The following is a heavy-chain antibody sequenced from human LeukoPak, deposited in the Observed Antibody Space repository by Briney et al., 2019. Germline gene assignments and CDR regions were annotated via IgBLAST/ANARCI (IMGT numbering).Heavy chain of an antibody. D-gene: IGHD2-21*01. CDR3: AKDVWFSGSSDY. J-gene: IGHJ4*02. V-gene: IGHV3-23*01. CDR2: ISGSGDGT. Sequence: GGSLRLSCAASGFTFSSYAMNRVRQAPGKGLEWVSAISGSGDGTYYTDSVKGRFTVSRDNSRNTLYLQMNSLRAEDTAVYYCAKDVWFSGSSDYWGQGTLVTVSS. CDR1: GFTFSSYA.